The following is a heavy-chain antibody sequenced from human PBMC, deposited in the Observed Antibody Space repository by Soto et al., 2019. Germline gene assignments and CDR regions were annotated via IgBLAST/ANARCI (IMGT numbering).Heavy chain of an antibody. CDR2: INHSGST. D-gene: IGHD1-1*01. V-gene: IGHV4-34*01. Sequence: QVQLQQWGAGLLKPSETLSLTCAVYGGSFSGYYWSWIRQPPGKGLEWIGEINHSGSTNYNPSLKSRVTISVDTSKNQFSLKLSSVTAADTAVYYCARDRETTTRGGMFDPWGQGTLVTVSS. CDR3: ARDRETTTRGGMFDP. J-gene: IGHJ5*02. CDR1: GGSFSGYY.